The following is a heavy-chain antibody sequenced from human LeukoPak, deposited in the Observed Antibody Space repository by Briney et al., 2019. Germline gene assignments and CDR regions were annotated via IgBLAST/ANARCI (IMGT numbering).Heavy chain of an antibody. V-gene: IGHV3-33*01. D-gene: IGHD2-2*02. Sequence: GGSLRLSCAASGFTFSSYGMHWVRQAPGKGLEWVAVIWYDGSNKYYADSVKGRFTISRDNSKNTLYLQMNSLRAEDTAVYYCARGEVVPAAIDYWGQGTLVTVSS. CDR3: ARGEVVPAAIDY. CDR1: GFTFSSYG. J-gene: IGHJ4*02. CDR2: IWYDGSNK.